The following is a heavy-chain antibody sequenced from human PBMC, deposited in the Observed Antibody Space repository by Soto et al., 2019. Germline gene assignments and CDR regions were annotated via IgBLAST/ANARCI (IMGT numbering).Heavy chain of an antibody. CDR2: IVGCGGST. CDR3: ANFGEALPAASSLGMVV. Sequence: PGVSLRLSCTASGFTFSNYALNWVRQAPGKGLEWVAAIVGCGGSTYDADSGKGRFTISRGNSKSTLFLQMNNLRAEDAAVYYCANFGEALPAASSLGMVVLGQGATVTVSS. V-gene: IGHV3-23*01. J-gene: IGHJ6*02. D-gene: IGHD2-2*01. CDR1: GFTFSNYA.